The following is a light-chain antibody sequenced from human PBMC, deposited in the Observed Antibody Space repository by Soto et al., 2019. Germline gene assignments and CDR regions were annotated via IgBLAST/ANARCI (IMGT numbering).Light chain of an antibody. J-gene: IGKJ5*01. CDR1: QSLLHITVETF. Sequence: DVVITQHPLSLSVAPGQPASISCKSSQSLLHITVETFLFWYLQKPGQSPQLLIYEVSTRVSGVPDRFSGSGSGTDFTLEISRVETDDVGIYYCMQSTQLPPTFGQGTRLEIK. CDR3: MQSTQLPPT. V-gene: IGKV2D-29*02. CDR2: EVS.